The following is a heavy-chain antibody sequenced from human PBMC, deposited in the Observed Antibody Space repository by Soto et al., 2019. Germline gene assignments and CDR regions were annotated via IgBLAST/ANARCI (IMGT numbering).Heavy chain of an antibody. Sequence: GASVKVSCKASGGTFSSYAISWVRQAPGQGLEWMGGIIPIFGTANYAQKFQGRVTITADESTSTAYMELSSLRSEDTAVYYCASRGYSYGTSLFDYWGQGTLVTVSS. CDR2: IIPIFGTA. CDR1: GGTFSSYA. CDR3: ASRGYSYGTSLFDY. J-gene: IGHJ4*02. V-gene: IGHV1-69*13. D-gene: IGHD5-18*01.